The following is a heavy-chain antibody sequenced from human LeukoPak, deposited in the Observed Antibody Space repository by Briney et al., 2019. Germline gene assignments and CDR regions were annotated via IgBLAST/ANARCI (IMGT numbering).Heavy chain of an antibody. CDR2: IYYSGST. Sequence: SETLSLTCTVSGGTISRYYWSWIRQPPGKGLEWIGYIYYSGSTYYNPSLKSRVTISVDTSKNQFSLKLSSVTAADTAVYYCARENLPYYFDYWGQGTLVTVSS. CDR3: ARENLPYYFDY. J-gene: IGHJ4*02. CDR1: GGTISRYY. V-gene: IGHV4-30-4*08.